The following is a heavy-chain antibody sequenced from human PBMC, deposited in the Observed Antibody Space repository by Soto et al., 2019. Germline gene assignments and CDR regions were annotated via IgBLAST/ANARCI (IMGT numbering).Heavy chain of an antibody. D-gene: IGHD1-26*01. V-gene: IGHV1-18*01. CDR3: ARDLRVGANSDACDV. CDR2: VNAHNHIT. J-gene: IGHJ3*01. CDR1: GYSFDSFG. Sequence: QLVQSGAEVKKPGASMKVSCQASGYSFDSFGISWVRQAPGQGPEWMGRVNAHNHITKYAQKFQDRVTITRDTSASTDYLEVRSLRSDDTAVYYCARDLRVGANSDACDVWGQGTMVTVSS.